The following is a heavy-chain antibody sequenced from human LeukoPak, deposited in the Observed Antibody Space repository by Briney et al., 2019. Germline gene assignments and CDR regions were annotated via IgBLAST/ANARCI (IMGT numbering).Heavy chain of an antibody. J-gene: IGHJ4*02. D-gene: IGHD4-11*01. CDR2: LSGSGDST. CDR1: GFTFINYA. V-gene: IGHV3-23*01. Sequence: PGGSLRLSCAASGFTFINYAITWVRQAPGKWLEWVSALSGSGDSTFHADSVKGRFTISRDNSKNTLYLQMNSPRAEDTALYYCATSTVAKYDYWGQGTLVAVSS. CDR3: ATSTVAKYDY.